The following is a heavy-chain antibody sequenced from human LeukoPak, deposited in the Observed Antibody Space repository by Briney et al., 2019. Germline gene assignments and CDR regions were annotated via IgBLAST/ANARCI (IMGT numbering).Heavy chain of an antibody. CDR2: ISSSSSYI. CDR3: ARVSPIAVAGELDY. D-gene: IGHD6-19*01. CDR1: GFTFSSYS. V-gene: IGHV3-21*04. Sequence: PGGSLRLSCAASGFTFSSYSMNWVRQAPGKGLEWVSSISSSSSYIYYADSVKGRFTISRDNAKNSLYLQMNSLRAEDTALYYCARVSPIAVAGELDYWGQGTLVTVSS. J-gene: IGHJ4*02.